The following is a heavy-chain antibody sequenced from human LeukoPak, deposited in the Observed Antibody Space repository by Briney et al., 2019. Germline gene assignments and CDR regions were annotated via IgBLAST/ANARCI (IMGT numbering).Heavy chain of an antibody. Sequence: SVKVSCKASGGTFSSYAISWVRQAPGQGLEWMGGIIPIFGTANYAQKFQGRVTITADESTSTAYMELSSLRSEDTAMYYCARSRYFDWLSPYYYYGMDVWGKGTTVTVSS. V-gene: IGHV1-69*13. CDR2: IIPIFGTA. J-gene: IGHJ6*04. CDR3: ARSRYFDWLSPYYYYGMDV. D-gene: IGHD3-9*01. CDR1: GGTFSSYA.